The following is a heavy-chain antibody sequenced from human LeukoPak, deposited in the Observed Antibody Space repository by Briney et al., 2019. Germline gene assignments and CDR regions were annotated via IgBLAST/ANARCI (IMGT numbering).Heavy chain of an antibody. J-gene: IGHJ6*03. CDR1: GFTFDDYA. CDR2: ISWNSGSI. Sequence: PGRSLRLSCAASGFTFDDYAMHWVRQAPGKGQEWVSGISWNSGSIGYADSVKGRFTISRDNAKNSLYLQMNSLRAEDTALYYCAKGDTYGLYYYYMDVWGKGTTVTVSS. D-gene: IGHD5-18*01. CDR3: AKGDTYGLYYYYMDV. V-gene: IGHV3-9*01.